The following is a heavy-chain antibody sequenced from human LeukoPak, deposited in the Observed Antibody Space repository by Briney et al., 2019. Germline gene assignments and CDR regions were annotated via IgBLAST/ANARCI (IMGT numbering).Heavy chain of an antibody. D-gene: IGHD4-17*01. V-gene: IGHV3-7*01. Sequence: PGGSLRLSCAVSGFTFTRHWMGWVRQAPRKGLEWVASVKKDGNQYSVDSVKGRFIISRDNARNSLSLQMSSLRVEDTAIYFCARGPDYGDRLDSDYWGQGTLVTVSS. CDR2: VKKDGNQ. CDR1: GFTFTRHW. J-gene: IGHJ4*02. CDR3: ARGPDYGDRLDSDY.